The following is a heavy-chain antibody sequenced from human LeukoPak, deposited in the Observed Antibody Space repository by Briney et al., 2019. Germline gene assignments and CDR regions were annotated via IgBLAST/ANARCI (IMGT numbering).Heavy chain of an antibody. CDR2: ISSSGSTI. CDR3: ARGHYDSSGYFDY. CDR1: GFTFSEYY. Sequence: GGSLRLSCAASGFTFSEYYMSRIRQAPGKGLEWVSYISSSGSTIYYADSVKGRFTISRDNAKNSLYLQMNSLRAEDTAVYYCARGHYDSSGYFDYWGQGTLVTVSS. D-gene: IGHD3-22*01. J-gene: IGHJ4*02. V-gene: IGHV3-11*04.